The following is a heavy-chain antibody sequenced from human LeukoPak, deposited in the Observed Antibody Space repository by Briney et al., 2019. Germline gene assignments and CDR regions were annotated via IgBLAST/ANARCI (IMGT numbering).Heavy chain of an antibody. Sequence: PXGGSLRLSCVASGFTISNYWMHWVRHAPGKGLVWVSRINSDGSITTYADSVKGRFTISRDNAKNTMYLQMNSLRDEDTAVYYCATLLPGVWGQGTLVTVSS. CDR3: ATLLPGV. J-gene: IGHJ4*02. CDR2: INSDGSIT. D-gene: IGHD1-26*01. V-gene: IGHV3-74*01. CDR1: GFTISNYW.